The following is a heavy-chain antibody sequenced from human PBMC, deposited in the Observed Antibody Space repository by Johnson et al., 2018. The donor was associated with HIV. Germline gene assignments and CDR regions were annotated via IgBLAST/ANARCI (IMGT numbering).Heavy chain of an antibody. V-gene: IGHV3-20*04. J-gene: IGHJ3*02. D-gene: IGHD3-10*01. Sequence: DVQVVESGGGVVRPGGSLRLSCAASGFTFDDYDMSWVRQGPGKGLEWVSDINWNGGSTGYADSVKGRFIISRDNAKNSLYLQMNSLRAEDTAWYYCARVVAFKVRDLYYYDAFDIWGQGTMVT. CDR1: GFTFDDYD. CDR2: INWNGGST. CDR3: ARVVAFKVRDLYYYDAFDI.